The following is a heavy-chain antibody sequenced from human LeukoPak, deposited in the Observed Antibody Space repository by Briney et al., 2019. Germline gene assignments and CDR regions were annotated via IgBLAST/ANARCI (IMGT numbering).Heavy chain of an antibody. Sequence: SGGSLRLSCAASGFTFSSYGMHWVRQAPGKGLEWVAVIWYDGSNKYYADSVKGRFIISRDNSKNTLYLQMNSLRAEDTAVYYCARAGIAAAGTFDYWGQGTLVTVSS. CDR3: ARAGIAAAGTFDY. V-gene: IGHV3-33*01. CDR1: GFTFSSYG. CDR2: IWYDGSNK. D-gene: IGHD6-13*01. J-gene: IGHJ4*02.